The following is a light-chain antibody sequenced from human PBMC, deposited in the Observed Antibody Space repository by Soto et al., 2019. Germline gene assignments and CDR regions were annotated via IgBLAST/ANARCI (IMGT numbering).Light chain of an antibody. Sequence: QSALTQPASVSGSPGQSITISCTGTSSDVGSYNLVSWYQQHPGKAPKLIIYDVSKRPSGVSNRFSGSKSGNTASLTISGLQAEDEADYYCCSYAGGSNVVFGGGTQLTVL. CDR1: SSDVGSYNL. V-gene: IGLV2-23*02. J-gene: IGLJ2*01. CDR2: DVS. CDR3: CSYAGGSNVV.